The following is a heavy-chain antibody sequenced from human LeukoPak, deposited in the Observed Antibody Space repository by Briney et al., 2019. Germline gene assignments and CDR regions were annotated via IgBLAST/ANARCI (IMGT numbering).Heavy chain of an antibody. CDR3: ARDKVATFPFDY. V-gene: IGHV1-2*02. Sequence: VASVKVSFKASGYTFTGYYMHWVRQAPGQGLEWMGWINPNSGGTNYAQKFQGGVTMTRDTSISTAYTELSRLRSDDTAVYYCARDKVATFPFDYWGQGTLVTVSS. CDR1: GYTFTGYY. CDR2: INPNSGGT. J-gene: IGHJ4*02. D-gene: IGHD5-12*01.